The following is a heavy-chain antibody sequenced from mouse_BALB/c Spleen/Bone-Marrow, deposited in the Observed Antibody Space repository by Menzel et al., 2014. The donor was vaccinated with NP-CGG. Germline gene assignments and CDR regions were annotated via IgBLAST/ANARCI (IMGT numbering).Heavy chain of an antibody. CDR3: ATMITDWYFDV. Sequence: EVMLVESGAELVKPGASVKLSCTASGFNIKDTYMHWVKQRPEQGLERIGRIDPANGNTKYDPKFQGKATITADTSSNTAYLQLSSLTSEDTAVYYCATMITDWYFDVWGAGTTVTVSP. CDR1: GFNIKDTY. CDR2: IDPANGNT. D-gene: IGHD2-4*01. J-gene: IGHJ1*01. V-gene: IGHV14-3*02.